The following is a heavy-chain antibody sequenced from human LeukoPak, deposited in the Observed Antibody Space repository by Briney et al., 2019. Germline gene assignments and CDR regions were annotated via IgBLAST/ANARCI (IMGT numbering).Heavy chain of an antibody. V-gene: IGHV4-34*01. Sequence: KPSETLSLTCAVYGGSFSGYYWSWIRQPPGKGLEWIGEINHSGSTNYNPSLKSRVTISVDTSKNQFSLKLRSVTAADTAVYYCARARYYYGSGSYFRYYYGMDVWGQGTTVTVSS. D-gene: IGHD3-10*01. CDR1: GGSFSGYY. CDR2: INHSGST. CDR3: ARARYYYGSGSYFRYYYGMDV. J-gene: IGHJ6*02.